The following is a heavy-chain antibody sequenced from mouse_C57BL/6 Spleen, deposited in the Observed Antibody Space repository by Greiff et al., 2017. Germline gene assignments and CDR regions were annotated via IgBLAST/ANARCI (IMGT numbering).Heavy chain of an antibody. CDR3: ARGFITTGGDY. Sequence: VPLQQSDAELVKPGASVQISCKVSGYTFTDHTIHWMKQRPEQGLEWIGDIYPRDGSTKYNEKFKGKATLTADKSSSTAYMRLNSLTSEDSAVYFCARGFITTGGDYWGQGTSVTVSS. D-gene: IGHD1-1*01. V-gene: IGHV1-78*01. J-gene: IGHJ4*01. CDR2: IYPRDGST. CDR1: GYTFTDHT.